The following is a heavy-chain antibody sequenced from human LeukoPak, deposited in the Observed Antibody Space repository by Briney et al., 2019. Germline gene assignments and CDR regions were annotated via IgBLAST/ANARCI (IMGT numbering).Heavy chain of an antibody. Sequence: GGSLRLSCAASGFTFSSYWMSWVRQAPGKGLEWVANIKQDGSEKYYVDSVKGRFTISRDNAKNSLYLQMNSLRAEDTAVYYCARAAPLAYCGGDCYNRQPLDYWGQGTLVTVSS. V-gene: IGHV3-7*01. CDR2: IKQDGSEK. CDR3: ARAAPLAYCGGDCYNRQPLDY. CDR1: GFTFSSYW. J-gene: IGHJ4*02. D-gene: IGHD2-21*01.